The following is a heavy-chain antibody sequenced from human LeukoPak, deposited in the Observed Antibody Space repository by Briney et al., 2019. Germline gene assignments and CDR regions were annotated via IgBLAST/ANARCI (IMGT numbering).Heavy chain of an antibody. J-gene: IGHJ4*02. CDR1: GFTVSSHD. D-gene: IGHD3-16*01. CDR2: IYMGGNT. V-gene: IGHV3-53*04. Sequence: PGGSLRLSCAASGFTVSSHDMSWVRQAPGKGLEWVSVIYMGGNTFYADSVKGRFTISRHTSKNTLYLQMNSVRAEDTAVYYCARVGDEVAYTRGYLDYWGQGTLVTVSS. CDR3: ARVGDEVAYTRGYLDY.